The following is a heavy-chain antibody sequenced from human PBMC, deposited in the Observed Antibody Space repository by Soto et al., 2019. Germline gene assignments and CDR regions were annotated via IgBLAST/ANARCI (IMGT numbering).Heavy chain of an antibody. J-gene: IGHJ4*02. CDR1: GYTFTSYD. CDR2: MNPNSGNT. D-gene: IGHD5-12*01. Sequence: SVKVSCRSSGYTFTSYDINLVRQATGQGLEWMGWMNPNSGNTGYAQKFQGRVTKTRNTSIRTAYMKLSSLRSEDTAVYYCARGGKRWLQSDFDYWGQGTLVTVSS. V-gene: IGHV1-8*01. CDR3: ARGGKRWLQSDFDY.